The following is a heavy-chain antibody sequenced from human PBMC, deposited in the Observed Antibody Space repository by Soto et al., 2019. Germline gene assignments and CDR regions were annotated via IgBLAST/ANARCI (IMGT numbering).Heavy chain of an antibody. D-gene: IGHD2-2*02. CDR1: GYTFTSYA. CDR2: INAGNGNT. CDR3: ATTGDGTYQLLDPFDY. V-gene: IGHV1-3*01. J-gene: IGHJ4*02. Sequence: ASVKVSCKASGYTFTSYAMHWVRQAPGQRLEWMGWINAGNGNTKYSQKFQGRVTITRDTSASTAYMELSSLRSEDTAVYYCATTGDGTYQLLDPFDYWGQGTLVTVSS.